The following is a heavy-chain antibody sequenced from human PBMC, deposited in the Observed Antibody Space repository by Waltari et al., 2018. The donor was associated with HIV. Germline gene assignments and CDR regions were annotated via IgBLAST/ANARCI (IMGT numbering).Heavy chain of an antibody. CDR2: ISYDGSNK. D-gene: IGHD3-10*01. CDR3: AKDTHYGSGAYGMDV. J-gene: IGHJ6*02. V-gene: IGHV3-30*18. Sequence: QVQLVESGGGVVQPGGSLRLSCAASGFTFSSYGMHWVRQAPGKGLEWVAGISYDGSNKYYADSVKGRFTISRDNSKNTLYLQMNSLRAEDTAVYYCAKDTHYGSGAYGMDVWGQGTTVTVAS. CDR1: GFTFSSYG.